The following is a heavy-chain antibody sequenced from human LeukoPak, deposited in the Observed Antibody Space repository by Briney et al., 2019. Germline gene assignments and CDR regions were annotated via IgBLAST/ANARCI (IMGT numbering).Heavy chain of an antibody. CDR1: GYSISSGYY. CDR3: ARWTTCGGDCHILDY. D-gene: IGHD2-21*02. V-gene: IGHV4-38-2*02. J-gene: IGHJ4*02. CDR2: IYQSGST. Sequence: KSSETLSLTCSVSGYSISSGYYWGWIRQPPGKGLEWIGSIYQSGSTSYNPSLKSRVTISVDRSKNQFSLKLSSVTAADTAVYYCARWTTCGGDCHILDYWGQGILVTVSS.